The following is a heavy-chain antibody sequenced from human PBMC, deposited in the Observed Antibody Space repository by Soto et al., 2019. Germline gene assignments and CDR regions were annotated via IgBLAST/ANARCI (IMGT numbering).Heavy chain of an antibody. CDR3: ARHDGSRSTDY. V-gene: IGHV4-59*08. Sequence: SETLSLTCTVSGGSISSYYWNWIRQPPGKGLEWIGYIHSGSTNYNASLRSRVTISVDTSKNQFSLKLSSVTAADTAVYFCARHDGSRSTDYWGQGTLVTVSS. CDR2: IHSGST. CDR1: GGSISSYY. D-gene: IGHD3-10*01. J-gene: IGHJ4*02.